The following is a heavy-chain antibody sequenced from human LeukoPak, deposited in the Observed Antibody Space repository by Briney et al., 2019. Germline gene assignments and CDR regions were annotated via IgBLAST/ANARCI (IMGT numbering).Heavy chain of an antibody. CDR1: GYTFTSYG. D-gene: IGHD6-19*01. Sequence: ASVKVSCKASGYTFTSYGISWVRQAPGQGLEWMGWISAYNGNTNYAQKLQGRVTMPTDTSTSTAYMELRSLRSDDTAVYYCARGPGRQWLALGFDPWGQGTLVTVSS. CDR2: ISAYNGNT. J-gene: IGHJ5*02. CDR3: ARGPGRQWLALGFDP. V-gene: IGHV1-18*01.